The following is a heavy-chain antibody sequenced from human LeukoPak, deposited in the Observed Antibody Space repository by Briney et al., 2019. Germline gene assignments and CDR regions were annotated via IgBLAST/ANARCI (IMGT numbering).Heavy chain of an antibody. CDR1: GFTFNNYA. CDR3: TKAPLRSCSGAFCYPFDY. V-gene: IGHV3-23*01. J-gene: IGHJ4*02. D-gene: IGHD2-8*02. CDR2: TVGGRPDI. Sequence: AGGSLRLSCEASGFTFNNYAMSWVRQTPGKGLEWVAATVGGRPDIYHADSVKGRFTVSRDDSRSTLFLQMNSLRVEDTAVYYCTKAPLRSCSGAFCYPFDYWGQGTLVTVSS.